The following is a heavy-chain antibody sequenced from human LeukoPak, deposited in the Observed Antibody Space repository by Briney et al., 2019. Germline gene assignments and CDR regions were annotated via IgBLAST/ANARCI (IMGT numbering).Heavy chain of an antibody. V-gene: IGHV1-69*05. CDR3: AAEPRKYNWNDFDAFDI. J-gene: IGHJ3*02. Sequence: SVKVSCKASGGTFSSYAISWVPQAPGQGLEWMGGIIPIFGTANYAQKFQGRVTITTDESTSTAYMELSSLRSEDTAVYYCAAEPRKYNWNDFDAFDIWGQGTMVTVSS. CDR1: GGTFSSYA. CDR2: IIPIFGTA. D-gene: IGHD1-20*01.